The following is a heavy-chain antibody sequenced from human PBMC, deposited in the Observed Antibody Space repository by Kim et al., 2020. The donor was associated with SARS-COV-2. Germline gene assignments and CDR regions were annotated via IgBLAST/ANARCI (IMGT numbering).Heavy chain of an antibody. V-gene: IGHV1-69*02. CDR1: GGTFSSYT. CDR2: IIPILGIA. J-gene: IGHJ4*02. CDR3: ARGELPKKGIFDY. D-gene: IGHD1-26*01. Sequence: SVKVSCKASGGTFSSYTISWVRQAPGQGLEWMGRIIPILGIANYAQKFQGRVTITADKSTSTAYMELSSLRSEDTAVYYCARGELPKKGIFDYWGQGTLVTVSS.